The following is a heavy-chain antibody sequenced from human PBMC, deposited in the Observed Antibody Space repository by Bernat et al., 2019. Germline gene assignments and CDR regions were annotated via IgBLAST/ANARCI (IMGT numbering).Heavy chain of an antibody. CDR1: GYSISSGYY. V-gene: IGHV4-38-2*02. Sequence: QVQLQESGPGLVKPSETLSLTCAVSGYSISSGYYWGWIRPPPGKGLEWIGSIYHSVSTYYNPSLKSRVTISVDTCKNQFSLKLSSVTAADTAVYYCAREGTTGTRVGTDAFDIWGQGTMVTVSS. CDR3: AREGTTGTRVGTDAFDI. J-gene: IGHJ3*02. CDR2: IYHSVST. D-gene: IGHD1-1*01.